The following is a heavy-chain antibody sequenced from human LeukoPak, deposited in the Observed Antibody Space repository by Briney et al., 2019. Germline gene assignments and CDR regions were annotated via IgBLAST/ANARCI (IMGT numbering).Heavy chain of an antibody. Sequence: SETLSLTCTVSGVSISSSSYYWGWIRQPPGKGLEWIGSIYYSGSTYYNPSLKSRVTISVDTSKNQFSLKLSSVTAADTAVYYCARLNGNYVASLDYWGRGTLVTVSS. CDR1: GVSISSSSYY. D-gene: IGHD4-17*01. CDR3: ARLNGNYVASLDY. V-gene: IGHV4-39*01. CDR2: IYYSGST. J-gene: IGHJ4*02.